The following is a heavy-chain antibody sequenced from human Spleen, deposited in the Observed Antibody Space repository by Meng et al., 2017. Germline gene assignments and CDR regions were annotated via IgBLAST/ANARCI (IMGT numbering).Heavy chain of an antibody. J-gene: IGHJ4*02. CDR2: ISSDGNNK. V-gene: IGHV3-30-3*01. D-gene: IGHD3-22*01. CDR1: GFTFSSSA. CDR3: ARESSGYRSFDY. Sequence: QVQLVESGGGVVQPGRSLRLSCAASGFTFSSSAMHWVRQAPGKGLEWVAVISSDGNNKYYADSVKGRFTISRDNSKNTVYLQMNSLRAEDTAVYYCARESSGYRSFDYWGQGTLVTVSS.